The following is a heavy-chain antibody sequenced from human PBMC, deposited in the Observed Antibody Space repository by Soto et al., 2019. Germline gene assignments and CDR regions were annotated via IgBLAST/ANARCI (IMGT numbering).Heavy chain of an antibody. Sequence: NPSETLSLTCTVSGGSISSYYWSWIRQPPGKGLEWIGYIYYSGSTNYNPSLKSRVTISVDTSKNQFSLKLSSVTAADTAVYYCAKDPKSMVRGVIIPTDYWGQGTLVTVSS. CDR2: IYYSGST. V-gene: IGHV4-59*01. CDR1: GGSISSYY. D-gene: IGHD3-10*01. J-gene: IGHJ4*02. CDR3: AKDPKSMVRGVIIPTDY.